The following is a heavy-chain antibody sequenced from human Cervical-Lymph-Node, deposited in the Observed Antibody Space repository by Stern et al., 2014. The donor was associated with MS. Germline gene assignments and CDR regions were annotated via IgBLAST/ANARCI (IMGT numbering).Heavy chain of an antibody. V-gene: IGHV4-61*08. CDR3: GKQVRE. CDR2: IYLSGSS. J-gene: IGHJ4*02. Sequence: QVQLQESGPGLVKPSETLSLTCTVSGGSVSSDAYYWSWIRQSPGKGLEWIGYIYLSGSSSYNPSLKSRVTMSVDTSKNQFSLRLTSVTAADTAVYYCGKQVREWGRGTLVTVSS. CDR1: GGSVSSDAYY.